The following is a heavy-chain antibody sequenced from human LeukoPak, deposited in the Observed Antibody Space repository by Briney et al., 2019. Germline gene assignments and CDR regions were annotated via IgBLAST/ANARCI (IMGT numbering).Heavy chain of an antibody. D-gene: IGHD2-2*01. Sequence: GGSLRLSCAASGFTFSDYYMSWIRQAPGKGLEWVSYIRSSGSTIYYADSVKDRFTISRDNAKNSLYLQMNSLRAEDTAVYYCARVDCSSTSCYEFDYWGQGTLVTVSS. V-gene: IGHV3-11*04. J-gene: IGHJ4*02. CDR2: IRSSGSTI. CDR3: ARVDCSSTSCYEFDY. CDR1: GFTFSDYY.